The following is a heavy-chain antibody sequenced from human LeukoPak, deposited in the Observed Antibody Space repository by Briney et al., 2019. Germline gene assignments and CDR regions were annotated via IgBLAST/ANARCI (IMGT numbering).Heavy chain of an antibody. CDR2: IYYSGST. J-gene: IGHJ6*02. D-gene: IGHD5-12*01. CDR3: ARLLRATDLSPEGYYYGMDV. CDR1: GGSISSYY. Sequence: PSETLSLTCTVSGGSISSYYWSWIRQPPGKGLEWIGYIYYSGSTNYNPSLKSRVTISVDTSKNQFSLKLSSVTAADTAVYYCARLLRATDLSPEGYYYGMDVWGQGTTVTVSS. V-gene: IGHV4-59*08.